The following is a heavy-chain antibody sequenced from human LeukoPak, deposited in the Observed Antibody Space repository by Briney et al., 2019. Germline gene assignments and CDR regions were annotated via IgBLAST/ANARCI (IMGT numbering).Heavy chain of an antibody. Sequence: PSETLSLTCTVSGGSISSGGYYWSWIRQHPGKGLEWIGYIYYSGSTYYNPSLKSRVTISVDTSKSQFSLKLSSVTAADTAVYYCARVRGSSWYQAAVDYFDYWGQGTLVTVSS. J-gene: IGHJ4*02. CDR2: IYYSGST. V-gene: IGHV4-31*03. CDR3: ARVRGSSWYQAAVDYFDY. D-gene: IGHD6-13*01. CDR1: GGSISSGGYY.